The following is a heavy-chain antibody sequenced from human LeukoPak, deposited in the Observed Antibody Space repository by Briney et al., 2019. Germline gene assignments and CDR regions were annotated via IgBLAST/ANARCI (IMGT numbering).Heavy chain of an antibody. CDR3: AKDRSCTNDLGHADFDY. Sequence: PGGSLRLSCSVSGFTFSSYAVSWVRQAPGKGLEWVSSISGSGGSTYSADSVKGRFTISRDNSKNTLYLQMNSLRAEDTALYYCAKDRSCTNDLGHADFDYWGQGTLVTVSS. V-gene: IGHV3-23*01. CDR1: GFTFSSYA. CDR2: ISGSGGST. D-gene: IGHD2-8*01. J-gene: IGHJ4*02.